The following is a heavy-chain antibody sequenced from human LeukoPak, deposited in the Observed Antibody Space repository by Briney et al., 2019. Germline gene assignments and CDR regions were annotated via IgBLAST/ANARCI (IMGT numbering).Heavy chain of an antibody. V-gene: IGHV1-8*01. CDR1: GYSFTSHN. J-gene: IGHJ4*02. CDR2: VSPSSGNT. CDR3: ARGHPGYASGWPDY. Sequence: GASVKVSCKTSGYSFTSHNINWVRQATGQGLEWMGWVSPSSGNTAYAQKFQGRVTMTRGTSISTAYMELSSLTSEDTAVYYCARGHPGYASGWPDYWGQGTLVTVSS. D-gene: IGHD6-19*01.